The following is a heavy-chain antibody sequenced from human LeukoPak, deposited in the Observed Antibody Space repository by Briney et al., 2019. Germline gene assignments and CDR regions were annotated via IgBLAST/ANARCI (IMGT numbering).Heavy chain of an antibody. CDR3: ARDVIPYCSGGSCTIDY. V-gene: IGHV3-66*01. CDR2: IYSGGST. Sequence: GGSLRLSCAASGFTVSSNYMSWVRQAPGKGLEWVSVIYSGGSTYYADSVKGRFTISRDNSKNTLYLQMNSLRAEDTAVYYCARDVIPYCSGGSCTIDYWGQGTLVTVSS. J-gene: IGHJ4*02. CDR1: GFTVSSNY. D-gene: IGHD2-15*01.